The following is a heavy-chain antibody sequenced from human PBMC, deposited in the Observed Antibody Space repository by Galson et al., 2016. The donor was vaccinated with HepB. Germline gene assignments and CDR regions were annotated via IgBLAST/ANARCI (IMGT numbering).Heavy chain of an antibody. J-gene: IGHJ3*01. V-gene: IGHV3-53*01. Sequence: LRLSCAASGFIVNNNYMNWVRQAPGKGLEWVSVIYSDGSTYYADSVKGRFTIPGDNSKNMLYLQMNTLRAEDTAVYYCARDPYYYDSRGYTTGFDVWGQGTMVTVSS. CDR2: IYSDGST. D-gene: IGHD3-22*01. CDR1: GFIVNNNY. CDR3: ARDPYYYDSRGYTTGFDV.